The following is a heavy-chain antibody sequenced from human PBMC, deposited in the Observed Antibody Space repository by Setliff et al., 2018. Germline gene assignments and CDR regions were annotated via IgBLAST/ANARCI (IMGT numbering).Heavy chain of an antibody. CDR2: IYSSGST. CDR3: ARESRYYYENLGTFDY. J-gene: IGHJ4*02. CDR1: GGSSSSGDYY. V-gene: IGHV4-30-4*08. Sequence: SETLSLTCTVSGGSSSSGDYYWSWIRQPPGKGLEWIGYIYSSGSTYYNPSLKSRVSISVDTSKNQFSLKLSSVTAADTAVYYCARESRYYYENLGTFDYCGQGTMVTVSS. D-gene: IGHD3-22*01.